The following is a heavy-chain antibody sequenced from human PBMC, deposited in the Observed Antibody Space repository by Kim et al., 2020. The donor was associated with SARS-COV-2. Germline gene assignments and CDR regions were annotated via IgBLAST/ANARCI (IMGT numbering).Heavy chain of an antibody. CDR2: IWYDGSNK. V-gene: IGHV3-33*01. J-gene: IGHJ3*02. Sequence: GGSLRLSCAASGFTFSSYGMHWVRQAPGKGLEWVAVIWYDGSNKYYADSVKGRFTISRDNSKNTLYLQMNSLRAEDTAVYYCARDPRYYYDSSGYYSAFDIWGQGTMVTVSS. D-gene: IGHD3-22*01. CDR3: ARDPRYYYDSSGYYSAFDI. CDR1: GFTFSSYG.